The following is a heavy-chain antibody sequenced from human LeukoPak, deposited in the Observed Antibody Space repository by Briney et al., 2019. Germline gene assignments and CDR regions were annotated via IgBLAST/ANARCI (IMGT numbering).Heavy chain of an antibody. J-gene: IGHJ3*02. V-gene: IGHV3-23*01. D-gene: IGHD3-16*01. Sequence: GGSLRLSCAASGFTFSSHGMSWVRQAPGKGLEWVSTISGSGDNTYYADSVKGRFTISRDNTKNTLFLQMNSLRAEDTAVYYCAKEVRGDAFDIWGQGTMVTVSS. CDR3: AKEVRGDAFDI. CDR1: GFTFSSHG. CDR2: ISGSGDNT.